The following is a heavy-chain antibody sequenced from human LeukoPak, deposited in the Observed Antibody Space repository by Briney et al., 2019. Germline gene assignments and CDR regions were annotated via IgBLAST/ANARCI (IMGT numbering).Heavy chain of an antibody. CDR2: IKQDGSEK. D-gene: IGHD1-14*01. J-gene: IGHJ3*02. CDR3: ARCGSETLRAFHI. V-gene: IGHV3-7*01. CDR1: GFTFSSYW. Sequence: GGSLRLSCAASGFTFSSYWMSWVRQAPGKGLEWVANIKQDGSEKYYVDSVKGRFTISRDNAKNSLYLQMNSLRDDDTAVYYCARCGSETLRAFHIWRQETMVPVSS.